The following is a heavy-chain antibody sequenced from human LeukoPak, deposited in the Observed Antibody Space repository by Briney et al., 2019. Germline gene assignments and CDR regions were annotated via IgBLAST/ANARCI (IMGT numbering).Heavy chain of an antibody. CDR1: GFTFSSYA. V-gene: IGHV3-30*02. Sequence: GGSLRLSCAASGFTFSSYAMHWVRQAPGKGLEWVAFIRYDGSNKYYADSVKGRFTISRDNSKNTLYLQMNSLRAEDTAVYYCAKRYCSSTSCYRDGPSEGFDPWGQGTLVTVSS. CDR3: AKRYCSSTSCYRDGPSEGFDP. D-gene: IGHD2-2*02. J-gene: IGHJ5*02. CDR2: IRYDGSNK.